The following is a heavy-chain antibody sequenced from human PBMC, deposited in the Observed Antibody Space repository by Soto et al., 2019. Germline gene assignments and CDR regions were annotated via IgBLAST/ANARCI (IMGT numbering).Heavy chain of an antibody. CDR1: VFTFITYW. J-gene: IGHJ4*02. V-gene: IGHV3-7*01. CDR2: IKQDGSEK. Sequence: WWSLRLSCSASVFTFITYWLSWFRQAPGKGLEWVANIKQDGSEKHYVDSVRGRFTISRDNAKNSLFLQMNSLRAEDTAVYYCAKIRSAGEPDYWGQGALVTVSS. CDR3: AKIRSAGEPDY.